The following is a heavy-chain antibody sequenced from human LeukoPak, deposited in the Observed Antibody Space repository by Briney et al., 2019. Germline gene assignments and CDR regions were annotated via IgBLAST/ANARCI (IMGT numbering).Heavy chain of an antibody. Sequence: PSETLSLTCTVSGGSISSSSYYWGWIRQPPGKGLEWIGRIYTSGSTNYNPSLKSRVTISVDTSKNQFSLKLSSVTAADTAVYYCARLSPAAKDGWFDPWGQGTLVTVSS. J-gene: IGHJ5*02. CDR1: GGSISSSSYY. CDR2: IYTSGST. D-gene: IGHD2-2*01. V-gene: IGHV4-39*07. CDR3: ARLSPAAKDGWFDP.